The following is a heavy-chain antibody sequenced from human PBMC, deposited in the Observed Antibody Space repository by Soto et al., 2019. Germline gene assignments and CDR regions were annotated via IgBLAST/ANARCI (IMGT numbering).Heavy chain of an antibody. J-gene: IGHJ4*03. V-gene: IGHV3-21*01. Sequence: GGSLILSCAASGFTFSSYSMNWVRQAPGKGLEWVSSISSSSSYIYYADSVKGRFTISRDNAKNSLSLQMNSLRAEAPAVSYGAGGGTKRWLHGYFDCWGKGTMVTASS. CDR1: GFTFSSYS. CDR2: ISSSSSYI. CDR3: AGGGTKRWLHGYFDC. D-gene: IGHD3-22*01.